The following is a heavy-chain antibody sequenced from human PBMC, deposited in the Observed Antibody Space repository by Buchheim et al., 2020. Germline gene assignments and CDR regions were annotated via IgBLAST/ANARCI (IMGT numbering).Heavy chain of an antibody. CDR1: GFTFSSYA. Sequence: QVQLVESGGGLVKPGGSLRLSCAASGFTFSSYAMHWVRQAPGKGLEWVAVISYDGSNKYYADSVKGRFTISRDNSKNTLYLQMNSLRAEDTAVYYCARGGRMELYYYGMDVWGQGTT. D-gene: IGHD1-7*01. CDR2: ISYDGSNK. V-gene: IGHV3-30-3*01. CDR3: ARGGRMELYYYGMDV. J-gene: IGHJ6*02.